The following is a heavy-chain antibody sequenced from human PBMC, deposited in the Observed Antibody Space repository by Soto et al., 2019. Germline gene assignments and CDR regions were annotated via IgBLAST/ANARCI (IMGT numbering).Heavy chain of an antibody. D-gene: IGHD1-26*01. CDR2: INVGKGNT. CDR1: GSSFPPYS. V-gene: IGHV1-3*01. Sequence: ASVKVSCQASGSSFPPYSMQLLLQAPVQRLEWMGCINVGKGNTEYSQKFQGRLTVTRDTSANTVYMELSSLRSDDTAVYYCARVELSHGYWGQGTLVTVSS. CDR3: ARVELSHGY. J-gene: IGHJ4*02.